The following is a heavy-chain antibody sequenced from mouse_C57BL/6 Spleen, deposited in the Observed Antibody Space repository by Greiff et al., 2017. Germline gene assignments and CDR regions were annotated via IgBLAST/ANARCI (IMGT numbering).Heavy chain of an antibody. CDR3: ARHGSSGYEAMDY. D-gene: IGHD3-2*02. CDR1: GFSLTSYG. CDR2: IWSDGST. V-gene: IGHV2-6-1*01. J-gene: IGHJ4*01. Sequence: QVQLQQSGPGLVAPSQSLSITCTVSGFSLTSYGVHWVRQPPGKGLEWLVVIWSDGSTTYNSALKSRLSISKDNSKSQVFLKMNSLQTDDTAMYYCARHGSSGYEAMDYWGQGTSVTVSS.